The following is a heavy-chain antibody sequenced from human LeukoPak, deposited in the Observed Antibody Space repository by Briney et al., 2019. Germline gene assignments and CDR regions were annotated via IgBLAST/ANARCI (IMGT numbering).Heavy chain of an antibody. CDR3: ASLPDRDALDI. CDR2: IYTSGST. CDR1: GGSISSYY. V-gene: IGHV4-4*07. D-gene: IGHD1-14*01. J-gene: IGHJ3*02. Sequence: SETLSLTCSVSGGSISSYYWSWIRQPAGKGLEWIGRIYTSGSTNYNPSLKSRVTISVDTSKNQFSLKLSSVTAADTAVYYCASLPDRDALDIWGQGTMVTVSS.